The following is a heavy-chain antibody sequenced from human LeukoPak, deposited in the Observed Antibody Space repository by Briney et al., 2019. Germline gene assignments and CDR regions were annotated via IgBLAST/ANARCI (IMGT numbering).Heavy chain of an antibody. D-gene: IGHD3-10*01. CDR3: ARQTMVRGVMSDY. J-gene: IGHJ4*02. V-gene: IGHV1-69*05. Sequence: SVKVSCKASGGTFSSYAISWVRQAPGQGLEWMGRIIPIFGTANYAQKFQGRVTITTVESTSTAYMELSSLRSEDTAVYYCARQTMVRGVMSDYWGQGTLVTVSS. CDR1: GGTFSSYA. CDR2: IIPIFGTA.